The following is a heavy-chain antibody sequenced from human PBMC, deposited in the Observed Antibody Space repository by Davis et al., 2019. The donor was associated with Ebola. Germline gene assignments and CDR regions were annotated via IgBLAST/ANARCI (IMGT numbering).Heavy chain of an antibody. Sequence: PGGSLRLSCAASGFTFSSYWMSWVRQAPGKGLEWVANIKQDGSEKYYVDSVKGRFTISRDNAKNSLYLQMNSLRAEDTAVYYCARTATDYYGSIWFDPWGQGTLVTVSS. V-gene: IGHV3-7*01. CDR2: IKQDGSEK. CDR1: GFTFSSYW. D-gene: IGHD3-10*01. J-gene: IGHJ5*02. CDR3: ARTATDYYGSIWFDP.